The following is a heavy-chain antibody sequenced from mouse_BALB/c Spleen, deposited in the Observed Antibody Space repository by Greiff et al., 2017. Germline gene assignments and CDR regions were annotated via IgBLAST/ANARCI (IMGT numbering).Heavy chain of an antibody. V-gene: IGHV5-6*01. CDR3: ARHDDCSWFAY. CDR1: GFTFSSYG. CDR2: ISSGGSYT. Sequence: EVQRVESGGDLVKPGGSLKLSCAASGFTFSSYGMSWVRQTPDKRLEWVATISSGGSYTYYPDSVKGRFTISRDNAKNTLYLQMSSLKSEDTAMYYCARHDDCSWFAYWGQGTLVTVSA. J-gene: IGHJ3*01. D-gene: IGHD2-4*01.